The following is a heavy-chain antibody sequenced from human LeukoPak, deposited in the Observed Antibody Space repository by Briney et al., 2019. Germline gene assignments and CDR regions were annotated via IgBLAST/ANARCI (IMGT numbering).Heavy chain of an antibody. J-gene: IGHJ6*03. CDR1: GFTFSSYA. D-gene: IGHD3-16*01. Sequence: GGSLRLSCAASGFTFSSYAMHWVRQAPGKGLVWVSRVKSDGSSTSYADSVKGRFTISRDNARNTLYLQMNSLRAEDTAVYYCAKGAYYYYMDVWGKGTTVTVSS. CDR3: AKGAYYYYMDV. V-gene: IGHV3-74*01. CDR2: VKSDGSST.